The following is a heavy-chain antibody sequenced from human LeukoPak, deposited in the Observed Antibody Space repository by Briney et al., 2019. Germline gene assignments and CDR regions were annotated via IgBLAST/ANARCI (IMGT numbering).Heavy chain of an antibody. CDR1: GFSFSSYY. J-gene: IGHJ4*02. Sequence: GGSLRLSCTTSGFSFSSYYFSWIRQAPGKGLEWISYISTTGETRKYLDSVKGRFTISRDNTKNSLYLQMNNLRGDDPALYYCARLTTAYSAYDYIDRWGQGTQVTVSS. CDR2: ISTTGETR. CDR3: ARLTTAYSAYDYIDR. D-gene: IGHD5-12*01. V-gene: IGHV3-11*01.